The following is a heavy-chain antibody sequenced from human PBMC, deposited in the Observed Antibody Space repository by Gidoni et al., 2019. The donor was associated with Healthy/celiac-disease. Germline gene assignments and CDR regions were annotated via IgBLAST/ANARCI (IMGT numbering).Heavy chain of an antibody. CDR3: AKSAYSSSWRYYYYGMDV. J-gene: IGHJ6*02. CDR2: ISGSGGST. V-gene: IGHV3-23*01. CDR1: GFNFSSYA. Sequence: EVQLLESGGGLVQPGGSLRLSCAASGFNFSSYAMSWVRQAPGKGLEWVSAISGSGGSTYYADSVKGRFTISRDNSKNTLYLQMNSLRAEDTAVYYCAKSAYSSSWRYYYYGMDVWGQGTTVTVSS. D-gene: IGHD6-13*01.